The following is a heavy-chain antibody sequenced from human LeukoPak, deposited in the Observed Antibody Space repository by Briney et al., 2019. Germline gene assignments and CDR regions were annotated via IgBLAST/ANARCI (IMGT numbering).Heavy chain of an antibody. J-gene: IGHJ4*02. V-gene: IGHV4-61*01. CDR2: IYYSGST. CDR1: GGSVSSGSYY. D-gene: IGHD2-2*01. Sequence: SETLSLTCTVSGGSVSSGSYYWSWIRQPPGKGLEWIGYIYYSGSTNYNPSLKSRVTISVDTSKNQFSLKLSSVTAADTAVYYCAGAPRGYCSSTSCYLGALDYWGQGTLVTVSS. CDR3: AGAPRGYCSSTSCYLGALDY.